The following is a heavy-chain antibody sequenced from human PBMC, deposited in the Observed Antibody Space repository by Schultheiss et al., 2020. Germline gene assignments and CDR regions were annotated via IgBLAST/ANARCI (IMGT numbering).Heavy chain of an antibody. J-gene: IGHJ4*02. Sequence: SETLSLTCAVYGGSFSGYYWSWIRQPPGKGLEWIGEINHSGSTYYNPSLKSRVTISVDRSKNQFSLKLSSVTAADTAVYYCARASGYCSSTSCSAHFDYWDQGTLVTVS. CDR2: INHSGST. D-gene: IGHD2-2*01. V-gene: IGHV4-34*01. CDR1: GGSFSGYY. CDR3: ARASGYCSSTSCSAHFDY.